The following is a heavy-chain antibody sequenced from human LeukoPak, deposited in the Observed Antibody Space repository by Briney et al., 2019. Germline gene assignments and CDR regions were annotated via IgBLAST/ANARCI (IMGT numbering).Heavy chain of an antibody. CDR1: GGSFSDYY. CDR3: ARGRRLVGAQRPLYFYYYYFDV. V-gene: IGHV4-34*01. CDR2: INHSGNT. D-gene: IGHD1-26*01. Sequence: PSETQSLTCTVYGGSFSDYYWTWIRQSPGKGLEWIGDINHSGNTNYNPSLKSRVTISVDTSKNQFSLNLTSVTAADTAVYFCARGRRLVGAQRPLYFYYYYFDVWGQGTTVTVSS. J-gene: IGHJ6*03.